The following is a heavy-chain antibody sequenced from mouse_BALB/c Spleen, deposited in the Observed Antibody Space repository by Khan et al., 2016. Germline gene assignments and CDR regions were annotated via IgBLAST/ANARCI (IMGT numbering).Heavy chain of an antibody. V-gene: IGHV3-2*02. J-gene: IGHJ4*01. D-gene: IGHD2-3*01. Sequence: EVQLQESGPGLMKPSQSLSLTCTVTGYSITSDYAWNWIRQFPGNKLEWMGYIIYSGSTTYTPSLKSRISITRDTSKHQFFLQLNSVTVADTATYYCASDGPNYAMDYWGQGTSVTVSS. CDR2: IIYSGST. CDR1: GYSITSDYA. CDR3: ASDGPNYAMDY.